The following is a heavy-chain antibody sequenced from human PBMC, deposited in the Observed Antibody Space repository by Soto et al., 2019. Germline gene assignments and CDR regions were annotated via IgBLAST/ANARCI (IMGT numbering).Heavy chain of an antibody. D-gene: IGHD3-22*01. Sequence: GASVKVSCKASGYTFTSYGISWVRQAPGQGLEWMGWISAYNGNTNYAQKLQGRVTMTTDTSTSTAYMELRSLRSDDTAVYYCARDSYYYDSSGPLSSWFDPWGQGTLVTVSS. CDR2: ISAYNGNT. CDR1: GYTFTSYG. CDR3: ARDSYYYDSSGPLSSWFDP. J-gene: IGHJ5*02. V-gene: IGHV1-18*01.